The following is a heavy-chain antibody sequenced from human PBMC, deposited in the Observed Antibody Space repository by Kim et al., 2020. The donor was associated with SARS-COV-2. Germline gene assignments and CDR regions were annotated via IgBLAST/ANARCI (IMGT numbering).Heavy chain of an antibody. J-gene: IGHJ4*02. Sequence: YAESVKCRFTISQDITKDTLYLQIHGLSADDTALYYCAKDHSSNGWPAFDSWGQGTLVTVSS. D-gene: IGHD6-19*01. CDR3: AKDHSSNGWPAFDS. V-gene: IGHV3-33*03.